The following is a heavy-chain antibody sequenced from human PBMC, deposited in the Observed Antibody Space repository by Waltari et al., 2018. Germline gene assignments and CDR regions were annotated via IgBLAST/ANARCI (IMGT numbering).Heavy chain of an antibody. CDR1: GGSISSYY. V-gene: IGHV4-59*01. CDR2: IYYSGST. D-gene: IGHD6-13*01. J-gene: IGHJ3*02. Sequence: QVQLQESGPGLVKPSETLSLTCTVSGGSISSYYWSWIRQPPGKGLEWIGYIYYSGSTNDNPSRKSRVTIAVDTSKNQFSLKLSSVTAADTAVYYCARDIGAAAAPVAFDIWGQGTMVTVSS. CDR3: ARDIGAAAAPVAFDI.